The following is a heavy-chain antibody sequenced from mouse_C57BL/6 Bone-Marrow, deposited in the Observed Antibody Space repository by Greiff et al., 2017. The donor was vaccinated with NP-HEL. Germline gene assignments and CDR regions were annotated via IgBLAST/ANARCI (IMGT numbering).Heavy chain of an antibody. Sequence: EVQLQQSGPELVKPGASVKISCKASGYTFTDYYMNWVKQSHGKSLEWIGDINPNNGGTSYNQKFKGKATLTVDKSSSTAYMELRSLTSEDSAVYYCAGGLRRAYWGQGTLVTVSA. V-gene: IGHV1-26*01. J-gene: IGHJ3*01. CDR3: AGGLRRAY. CDR1: GYTFTDYY. D-gene: IGHD2-12*01. CDR2: INPNNGGT.